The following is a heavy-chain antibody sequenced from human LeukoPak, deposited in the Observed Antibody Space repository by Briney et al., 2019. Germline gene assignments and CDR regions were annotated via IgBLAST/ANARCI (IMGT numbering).Heavy chain of an antibody. CDR3: AEERQDATMGHFYWYFDL. Sequence: SETLSLTCTVSGGSISRSSYFWGWIRQPPGKGLEWIGNIYFDGSTYYNPSLKSRVTISVDTSNNQFSLKLSSVTAADTAVYYCAEERQDATMGHFYWYFDLWGRGTLVTVSS. D-gene: IGHD5-18*01. V-gene: IGHV4-39*07. J-gene: IGHJ2*01. CDR1: GGSISRSSYF. CDR2: IYFDGST.